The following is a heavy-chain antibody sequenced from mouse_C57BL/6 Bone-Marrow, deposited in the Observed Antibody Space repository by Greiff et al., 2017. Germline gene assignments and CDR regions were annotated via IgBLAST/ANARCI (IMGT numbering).Heavy chain of an antibody. D-gene: IGHD1-1*01. CDR1: GYTFTSYW. Sequence: VQLQQPGAELVKPGASVKLSCKASGYTFTSYWMHWVKQRPGRGLEWIGTIDPNSGGTKYNEKFKSKATLTADKPSSTAYMQLSSLTSEDSAVYYCARYYCGSGAYGGRGTLVTVSA. CDR2: IDPNSGGT. V-gene: IGHV1-72*01. J-gene: IGHJ3*01. CDR3: ARYYCGSGAY.